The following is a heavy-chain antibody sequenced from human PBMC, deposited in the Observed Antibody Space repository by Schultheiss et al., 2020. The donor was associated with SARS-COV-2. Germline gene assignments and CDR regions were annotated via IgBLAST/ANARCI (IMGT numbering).Heavy chain of an antibody. CDR3: ARLQSGLSSSWVDY. Sequence: SETLSLTCTVSGGSISSYYWSWIRQPPGKGLEWIGYIYYSGSTNYNPSLKSRVTISVDTSKNQFSLKLSSVTAADTAVYYCARLQSGLSSSWVDYWGQGTRVTVS. D-gene: IGHD6-13*01. CDR2: IYYSGST. CDR1: GGSISSYY. J-gene: IGHJ4*02. V-gene: IGHV4-59*01.